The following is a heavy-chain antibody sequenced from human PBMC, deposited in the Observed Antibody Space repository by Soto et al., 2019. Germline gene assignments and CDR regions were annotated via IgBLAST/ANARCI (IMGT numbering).Heavy chain of an antibody. CDR3: ARNTPNLYFVWLLNGRRYNWFDP. D-gene: IGHD3-9*01. J-gene: IGHJ5*02. V-gene: IGHV4-59*12. Sequence: PSETLSLTCTVSGGSISSYYWSWIRQPPGKGLEWIGYIYYSGSTNYNPSLKSRVTISVDTSKNQFSLKLNSVTAADTAVYYCARNTPNLYFVWLLNGRRYNWFDPWGQGTLVTGSS. CDR1: GGSISSYY. CDR2: IYYSGST.